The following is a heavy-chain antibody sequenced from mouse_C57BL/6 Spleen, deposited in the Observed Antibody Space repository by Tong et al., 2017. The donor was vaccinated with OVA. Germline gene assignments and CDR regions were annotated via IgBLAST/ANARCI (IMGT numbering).Heavy chain of an antibody. CDR1: GFSLTSYG. Sequence: VQLKQSGPGLVQPSQSLSITCTVSGFSLTSYGVHWVRQSPGKGLEWLGVIWSGGSTDYNAAFMSRLSITKDNSKSKDTFKMNRLQADDTTIYYCAKETSPYAMDYWDQGTSVTVSS. CDR2: IWSGGST. D-gene: IGHD6-1*01. J-gene: IGHJ4*01. CDR3: AKETSPYAMDY. V-gene: IGHV2-5*01.